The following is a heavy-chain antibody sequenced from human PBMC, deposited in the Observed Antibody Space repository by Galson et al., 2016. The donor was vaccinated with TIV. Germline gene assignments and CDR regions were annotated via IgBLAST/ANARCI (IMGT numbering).Heavy chain of an antibody. CDR3: AKCRNTAMDTYYYYYGLDV. Sequence: SVKVSCKASGGTFSSFVVTWVRQALGQGLEWMGGIIPLFGEAHYAQKFQGRVTISADESTSTVYMELRSLRSGDTAVYYCAKCRNTAMDTYYYYYGLDVWGQGTTVTVSS. J-gene: IGHJ6*02. CDR1: GGTFSSFV. V-gene: IGHV1-69*13. CDR2: IIPLFGEA. D-gene: IGHD5-18*01.